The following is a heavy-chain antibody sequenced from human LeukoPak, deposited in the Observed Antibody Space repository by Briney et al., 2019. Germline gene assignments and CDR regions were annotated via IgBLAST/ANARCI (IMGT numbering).Heavy chain of an antibody. Sequence: PGRSLRLSCAPSGFTFSTFAMHWVRQVPGKGPEWVAVISYEGSNIYYADSVQGRFTISRDNSNNTVYLQMNSLRAEDTAVYYCAKVRTTDYYFDHWGQGTLVTVSS. CDR1: GFTFSTFA. D-gene: IGHD1-1*01. V-gene: IGHV3-30*18. J-gene: IGHJ4*02. CDR2: ISYEGSNI. CDR3: AKVRTTDYYFDH.